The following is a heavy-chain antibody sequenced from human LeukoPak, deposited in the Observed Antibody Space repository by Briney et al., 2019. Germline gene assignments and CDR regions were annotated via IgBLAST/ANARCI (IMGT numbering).Heavy chain of an antibody. V-gene: IGHV3-23*01. Sequence: PGGSLRLSCAASGFTFSSYAVSWVRQAPGKGLEWVSASSGSGGSTYYADSVKGRSTISRDSSKNTLYLQMNSLRAEDTAVYYCAKGPAFYYDSSGSYFDFWGQGTLVTVSS. CDR1: GFTFSSYA. J-gene: IGHJ4*02. CDR3: AKGPAFYYDSSGSYFDF. CDR2: SSGSGGST. D-gene: IGHD3-22*01.